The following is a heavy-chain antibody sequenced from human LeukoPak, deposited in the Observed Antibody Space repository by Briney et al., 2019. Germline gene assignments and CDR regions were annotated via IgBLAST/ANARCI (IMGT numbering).Heavy chain of an antibody. D-gene: IGHD3-10*01. J-gene: IGHJ6*03. CDR2: IYYSGST. CDR3: ASLMVRGVIPYYYMDV. CDR1: GGSISGYY. V-gene: IGHV4-59*01. Sequence: SETLSLTCTVSGGSISGYYWSWIRQPPGKGLEWIGYIYYSGSTNYNPSLKSRVTISVDTSKNQFSLKLSSVTAADTAVYYCASLMVRGVIPYYYMDVWGKGTTVTVSS.